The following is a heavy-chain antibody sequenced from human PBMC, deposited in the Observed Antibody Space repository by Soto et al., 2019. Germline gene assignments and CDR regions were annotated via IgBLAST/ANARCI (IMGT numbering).Heavy chain of an antibody. J-gene: IGHJ4*02. CDR3: TCAHPRGPGY. D-gene: IGHD5-12*01. Sequence: EVQLVESGGGLVKPGESLRLSCATSGFTFSNAWMNWVRQAPGKGLEWVGRIKSKTDGGTIDYPAPVKGRFTISRDDSRNTLYLQMNSLKTEDTAVYYCTCAHPRGPGYWGQGTLVTVSS. CDR2: IKSKTDGGTI. V-gene: IGHV3-15*01. CDR1: GFTFSNAW.